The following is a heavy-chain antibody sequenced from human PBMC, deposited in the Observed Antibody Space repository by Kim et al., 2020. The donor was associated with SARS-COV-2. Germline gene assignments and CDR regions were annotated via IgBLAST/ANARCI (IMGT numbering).Heavy chain of an antibody. Sequence: ASVKVSCKASGYTFTSYGISWVRQAPGQGLEWMGWISAYNGNTNYAQKLQGRVTMTTDTSTSTAYMELRSLRSDDTAVYYCARFLKPERYYYGMDVWGQGTTVSVSS. CDR1: GYTFTSYG. CDR3: ARFLKPERYYYGMDV. V-gene: IGHV1-18*01. J-gene: IGHJ6*02. CDR2: ISAYNGNT.